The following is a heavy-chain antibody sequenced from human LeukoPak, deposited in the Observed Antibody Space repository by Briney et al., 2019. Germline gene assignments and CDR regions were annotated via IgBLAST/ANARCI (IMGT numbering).Heavy chain of an antibody. D-gene: IGHD3-16*01. CDR3: ARVPSSDWGYYYYYMDV. V-gene: IGHV4-59*01. CDR1: GGSISSYY. Sequence: KPSETLSLTCTVSGGSISSYYWSWIRQPPGKGLEWIGYIYYSGSTNYNPSLKSRVTISVDTSKNQFSLKLSSVTAADTAVYYCARVPSSDWGYYYYYMDVWGKGTTVTVSS. J-gene: IGHJ6*03. CDR2: IYYSGST.